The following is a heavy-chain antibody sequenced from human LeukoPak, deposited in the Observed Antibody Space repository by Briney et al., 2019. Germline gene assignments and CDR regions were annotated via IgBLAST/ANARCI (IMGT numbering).Heavy chain of an antibody. J-gene: IGHJ5*02. CDR1: GYTFTSYY. CDR3: ARDLVLDSSGWYLTNWFGP. Sequence: ASVKVSCKASGYTFTSYYMHWVRRAPGQGLEWMGIINPSGGSTSYAQKFQGRVTMTRDTSTSTVYMELSSLRSEDTAVYYCARDLVLDSSGWYLTNWFGPWGQGTLVTVS. V-gene: IGHV1-46*01. D-gene: IGHD6-19*01. CDR2: INPSGGST.